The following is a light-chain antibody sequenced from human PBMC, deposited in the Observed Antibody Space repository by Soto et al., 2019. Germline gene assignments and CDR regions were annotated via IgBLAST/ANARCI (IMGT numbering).Light chain of an antibody. V-gene: IGKV1-5*03. CDR2: KAS. CDR1: QTISSW. Sequence: DIQMTQSPSTLSGSVGDRVTITCRASQTISSWLAWYQQKPGKAPKLLIYKASTLKSGVPSRFSGSGSGTEFTLTISSPQSEDFAVYYCQQYNNWPWTFGQGTKVDIK. CDR3: QQYNNWPWT. J-gene: IGKJ1*01.